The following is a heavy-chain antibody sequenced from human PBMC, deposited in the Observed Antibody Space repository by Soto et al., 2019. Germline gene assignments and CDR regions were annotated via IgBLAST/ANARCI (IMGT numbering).Heavy chain of an antibody. CDR1: GGSFSGYY. CDR3: ARGRRSTGVGY. J-gene: IGHJ4*02. D-gene: IGHD4-17*01. Sequence: QVQLQQWGAGLLKPSETLSLTCGVYGGSFSGYYWSWIRQPPGKGLEWSGEINFSGGTKHKPVLTSRVNMSVETFKNQFSLKLSSVTAADTAIYYCARGRRSTGVGYWCQGTLVTVSS. CDR2: INFSGGT. V-gene: IGHV4-34*02.